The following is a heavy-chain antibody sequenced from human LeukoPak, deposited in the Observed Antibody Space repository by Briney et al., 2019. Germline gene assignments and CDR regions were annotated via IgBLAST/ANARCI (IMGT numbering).Heavy chain of an antibody. D-gene: IGHD5-18*01. J-gene: IGHJ6*03. Sequence: GGSLRLSCAASGFTFSSYWMSWVRQAPGKGLEWVANIKQDGSEKYYVDSVKGRFTISRDNAKNSLYLQMKSLRAEDTAVYYCARTTEGGYTYDYFYYYYMDVWGKGTTVTISS. V-gene: IGHV3-7*03. CDR2: IKQDGSEK. CDR1: GFTFSSYW. CDR3: ARTTEGGYTYDYFYYYYMDV.